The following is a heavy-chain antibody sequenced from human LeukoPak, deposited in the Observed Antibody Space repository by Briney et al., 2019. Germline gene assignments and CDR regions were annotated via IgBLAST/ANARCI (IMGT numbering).Heavy chain of an antibody. CDR2: INPNSGGT. J-gene: IGHJ5*02. D-gene: IGHD1-1*01. Sequence: ASVKVSCKASGYTFTGYDMHWVRQAPGQGLEWMGWINPNSGGTNYAQKFQGRVTMTRDTSISTAYMELSRLRSDDTAVYYCARGFHGGYYWFDPWGRGTLVTVSS. V-gene: IGHV1-2*02. CDR3: ARGFHGGYYWFDP. CDR1: GYTFTGYD.